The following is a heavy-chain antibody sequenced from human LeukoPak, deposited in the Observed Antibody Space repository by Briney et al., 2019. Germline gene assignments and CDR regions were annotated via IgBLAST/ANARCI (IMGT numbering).Heavy chain of an antibody. Sequence: GGSLRLSCTASGFTFRNYAMSWVRQAPGKGLEWVSGISGSGGNTNYADSVKGRFTISRVNSKDTLYLQMDSLRVEDTAVYYCAKHYNFWSGYFTYWGQGTLVTVSS. CDR3: AKHYNFWSGYFTY. J-gene: IGHJ4*02. CDR1: GFTFRNYA. D-gene: IGHD3-3*01. CDR2: ISGSGGNT. V-gene: IGHV3-23*01.